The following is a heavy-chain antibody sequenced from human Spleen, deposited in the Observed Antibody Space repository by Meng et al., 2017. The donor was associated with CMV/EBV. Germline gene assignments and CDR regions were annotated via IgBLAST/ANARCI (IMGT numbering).Heavy chain of an antibody. CDR1: EYSFTSYG. V-gene: IGHV1-18*01. CDR2: ISPYNGNT. CDR3: AREQNADYLDY. D-gene: IGHD3-16*01. J-gene: IGHJ4*02. Sequence: ASVKVSCKASEYSFTSYGITWVRQGPGQGLEWVGWISPYNGNTNYAQKFQGRVTMTTDISTSTAYMELRSLRFDDTAVYYCAREQNADYLDYWGQGTLVTVSS.